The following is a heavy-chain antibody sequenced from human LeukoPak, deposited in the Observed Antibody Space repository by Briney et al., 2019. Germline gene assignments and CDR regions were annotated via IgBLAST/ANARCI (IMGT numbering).Heavy chain of an antibody. CDR3: ARVYSYGVNDY. Sequence: PGGSLRLSCAASGFTVSSNYMSWVRQAPGKGLEWVSVIYSGGSTYYADSVRGRFTISRDNSKNTLYLQMNSLRAEDTAVYYCARVYSYGVNDYWGQGTLVTVSS. CDR2: IYSGGST. D-gene: IGHD5-18*01. J-gene: IGHJ4*02. V-gene: IGHV3-66*01. CDR1: GFTVSSNY.